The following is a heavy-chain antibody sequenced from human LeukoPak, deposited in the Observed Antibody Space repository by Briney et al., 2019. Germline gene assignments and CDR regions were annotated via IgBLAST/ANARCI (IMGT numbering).Heavy chain of an antibody. J-gene: IGHJ4*02. V-gene: IGHV4-34*01. CDR1: GGSFSGYY. CDR3: ANRGALGYCSSTSCYIRD. D-gene: IGHD2-2*01. CDR2: INHNGST. Sequence: SETLSLTCAVYGGSFSGYYWSWIRQPPGKGLEWIGEINHNGSTNYNPSLKSRVTISVDTSKNQFSLKLSSVTAADTAVYYCANRGALGYCSSTSCYIRDWGQGTLVTVSS.